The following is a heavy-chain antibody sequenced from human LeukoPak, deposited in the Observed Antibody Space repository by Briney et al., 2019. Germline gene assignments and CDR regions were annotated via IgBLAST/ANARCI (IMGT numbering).Heavy chain of an antibody. Sequence: HTGGSLSLSCAASGFTFSSYSMNWVRQAPGKGLEWVSYISSSGSTIDYADSVKGRFTISRDNAKNFLFLQMNSLRAEDTAVYYCSRLRGYSYGYGDYWGQETLVTVSS. CDR1: GFTFSSYS. CDR2: ISSSGSTI. CDR3: SRLRGYSYGYGDY. V-gene: IGHV3-48*04. D-gene: IGHD5-18*01. J-gene: IGHJ4*02.